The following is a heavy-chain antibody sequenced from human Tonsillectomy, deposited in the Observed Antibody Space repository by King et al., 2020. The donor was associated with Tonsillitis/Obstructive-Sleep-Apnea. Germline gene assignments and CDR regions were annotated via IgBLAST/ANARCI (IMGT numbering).Heavy chain of an antibody. CDR3: ARDLPIVVIPAAIKGGFDY. Sequence: VQLVESGGGVVQPGRSLRLYCAASGFTFRSYAMHWVRQAPGKGLEWVAVISYDGSNKYYADSVKGRFTISRDNSKNTLYLQMNSLRAEDTAVYYCARDLPIVVIPAAIKGGFDYWGQGTLVTVSS. CDR1: GFTFRSYA. CDR2: ISYDGSNK. D-gene: IGHD2-2*02. J-gene: IGHJ4*02. V-gene: IGHV3-30*04.